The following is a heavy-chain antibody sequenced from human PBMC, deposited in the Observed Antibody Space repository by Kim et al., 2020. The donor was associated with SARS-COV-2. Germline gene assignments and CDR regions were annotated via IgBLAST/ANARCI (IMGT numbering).Heavy chain of an antibody. Sequence: GGSLRLSCAASGFTFSSYWMSWVRQAPGKGLEWVANIKQDGSEKYYVDSVKGRFTISRDNAKNSLYLQMNSLRAEDTAVYYCAREWGRGYGYSLDYWGQGTLVTVSS. CDR3: AREWGRGYGYSLDY. CDR2: IKQDGSEK. CDR1: GFTFSSYW. J-gene: IGHJ4*02. D-gene: IGHD5-18*01. V-gene: IGHV3-7*03.